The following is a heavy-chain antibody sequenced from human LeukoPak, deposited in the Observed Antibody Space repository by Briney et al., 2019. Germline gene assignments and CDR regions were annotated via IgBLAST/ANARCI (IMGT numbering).Heavy chain of an antibody. V-gene: IGHV5-51*01. CDR1: GYSFTSYW. CDR2: IYPGDSDT. Sequence: GESLKISCKGSGYSFTSYWIGWVRQMPGKGLEWMGIIYPGDSDTRYSPSFQGQVTISADKSISTAYLQWSSLKASDTAMYYCARQFVHYDILTGYSRPFTYYYYMDVWGKGTTVTVSS. CDR3: ARQFVHYDILTGYSRPFTYYYYMDV. D-gene: IGHD3-9*01. J-gene: IGHJ6*03.